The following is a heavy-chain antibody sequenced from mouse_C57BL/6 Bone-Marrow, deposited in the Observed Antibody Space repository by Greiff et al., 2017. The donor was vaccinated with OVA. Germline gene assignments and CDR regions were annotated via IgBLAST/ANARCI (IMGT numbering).Heavy chain of an antibody. CDR2: IDPNSGGT. Sequence: QVQLQQPGAELVKPGASVKLSFTSYWMHWVKQRPGRGLEWIGRIDPNSGGTKYNEKFKSKATLTVDKPSSTAYMQLSSLTSEDSAVYYCARDYYGSSYGGYFDYWGQGTTLTVSS. D-gene: IGHD1-1*01. CDR3: ARDYYGSSYGGYFDY. V-gene: IGHV1-72*01. J-gene: IGHJ2*01. CDR1: TSYW.